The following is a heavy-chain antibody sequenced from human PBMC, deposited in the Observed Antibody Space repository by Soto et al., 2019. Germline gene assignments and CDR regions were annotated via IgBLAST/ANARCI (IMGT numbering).Heavy chain of an antibody. D-gene: IGHD6-19*01. V-gene: IGHV3-23*01. CDR3: AIDPTYSSGWYLLRGENWFDP. Sequence: EVQLLESGGGLVQPGGSLRLSCAASGFTFSSYAMSWVRQAPGKGLEWVSAISGSGGSTYYADSVKGRFTISRDNSKNTLYLQMNSLRAEDTAVCYCAIDPTYSSGWYLLRGENWFDPWGQGTLVTVSS. CDR2: ISGSGGST. CDR1: GFTFSSYA. J-gene: IGHJ5*02.